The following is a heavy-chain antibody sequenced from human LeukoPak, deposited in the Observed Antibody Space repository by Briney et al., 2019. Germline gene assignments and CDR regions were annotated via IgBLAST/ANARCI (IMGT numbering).Heavy chain of an antibody. J-gene: IGHJ4*02. D-gene: IGHD1-26*01. V-gene: IGHV3-23*01. CDR2: ISGSGGST. CDR3: ARPLYSGSYYSQLFDY. Sequence: SGGSLRLSCAASGFTFSSYAMSWVRQAPGKGLEWVSAISGSGGSTYYADSVKGRFTISRGNSKNTLYLQMNSLRAEDTAVYYCARPLYSGSYYSQLFDYWGQGTLVTVSS. CDR1: GFTFSSYA.